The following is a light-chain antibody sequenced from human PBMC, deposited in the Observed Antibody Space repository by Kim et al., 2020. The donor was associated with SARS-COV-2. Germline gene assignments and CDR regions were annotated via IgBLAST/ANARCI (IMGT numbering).Light chain of an antibody. Sequence: GDRVIITCRASQRISSHLNWYQQKPGKAPKLLIYAASSLQSGVPSRFSGSGSGTDFTLTISSLQPEDFATYYCQQGYSSPQITFGQGTRLEIK. CDR2: AAS. CDR3: QQGYSSPQIT. V-gene: IGKV1-39*01. J-gene: IGKJ5*01. CDR1: QRISSH.